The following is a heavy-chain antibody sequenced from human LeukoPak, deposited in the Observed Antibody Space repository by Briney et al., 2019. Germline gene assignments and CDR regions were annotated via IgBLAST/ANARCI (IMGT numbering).Heavy chain of an antibody. V-gene: IGHV3-23*01. CDR3: AKDFLQQLVTLWFDP. Sequence: GGSLRLSCAASGFAFSTYSMIWVRQAPGKGLEWVSAISGSGGSTYYADSVKGRFTISRDNSKNTLYLQMNSLRAEDTAVYYCAKDFLQQLVTLWFDPWGQGTLVTVSS. D-gene: IGHD6-13*01. CDR2: ISGSGGST. CDR1: GFAFSTYS. J-gene: IGHJ5*02.